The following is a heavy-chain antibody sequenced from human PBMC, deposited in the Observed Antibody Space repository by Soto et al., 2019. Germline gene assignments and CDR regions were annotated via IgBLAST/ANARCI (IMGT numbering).Heavy chain of an antibody. CDR1: GFTFSSYS. CDR2: ISSSSSYI. CDR3: ARDLVVLVAAEEYYYGMDV. J-gene: IGHJ6*02. V-gene: IGHV3-21*01. D-gene: IGHD2-15*01. Sequence: EVQLVESGGGLVKPGGSLRLSCAASGFTFSSYSMNWVRQAPGMGLEWVSSISSSSSYIYYADSVKGRFTISRDNAKNSLYLQMNSLRAEDTAVYYCARDLVVLVAAEEYYYGMDVWGQGTTVTVSS.